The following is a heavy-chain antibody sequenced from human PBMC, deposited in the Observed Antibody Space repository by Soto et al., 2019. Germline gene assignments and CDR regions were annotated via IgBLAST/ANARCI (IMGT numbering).Heavy chain of an antibody. Sequence: PGGSLRLSCATSGLTFSSNGMSWVRQAPGKGLDWVSGISGSGRNTYYADSVKGRFTISRDNSKNTLFLQMNSLRAEDTAVYYCAKNGLSDSPSAIDSWGQGTLVTVSS. J-gene: IGHJ4*02. V-gene: IGHV3-23*01. CDR1: GLTFSSNG. CDR2: ISGSGRNT. D-gene: IGHD2-8*01. CDR3: AKNGLSDSPSAIDS.